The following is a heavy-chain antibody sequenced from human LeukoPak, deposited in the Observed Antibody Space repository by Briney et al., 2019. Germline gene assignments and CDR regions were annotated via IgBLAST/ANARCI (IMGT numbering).Heavy chain of an antibody. D-gene: IGHD6-13*01. V-gene: IGHV4-30-4*02. J-gene: IGHJ4*02. Sequence: SETLSLTCSVSGGSISSGDYYWSWIRQPPGKGLEWIGYIYHSGSTNYNSSLKSRPTISVDTSKNQLSLKLSSVTAADTAVYYCARGGGDSSSSQDFDYWGQGTLVTVSS. CDR3: ARGGGDSSSSQDFDY. CDR1: GGSISSGDYY. CDR2: IYHSGST.